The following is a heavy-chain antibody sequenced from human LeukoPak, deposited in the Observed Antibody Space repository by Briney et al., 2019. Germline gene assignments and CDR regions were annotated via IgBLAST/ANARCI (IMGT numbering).Heavy chain of an antibody. CDR1: GFTFGSYA. D-gene: IGHD3-16*01. Sequence: GRSLRLSCAASGFTFGSYAIHWVRQAPGKGLEWVALISFDGSNKYYADSVKGRFTISRDNSKNTLYLQMNSLRAEDTAVYYCARDSVGDYYYYYMDVWGKGTTVTVSS. V-gene: IGHV3-30*04. J-gene: IGHJ6*03. CDR3: ARDSVGDYYYYYMDV. CDR2: ISFDGSNK.